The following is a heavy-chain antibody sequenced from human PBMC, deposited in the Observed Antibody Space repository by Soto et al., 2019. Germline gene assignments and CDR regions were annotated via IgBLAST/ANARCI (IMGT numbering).Heavy chain of an antibody. D-gene: IGHD4-17*01. CDR2: ISYDGSNK. Sequence: GGSLRLSCAASGFTFSSHCMNWVRQAPGKGPEWVAVISYDGSNKYYADSGKGRFTIPRTKYKKTLFPQMTSPSAEDTAGYYWAKASRYGDSSYYYYGMDVWGQGTTVTVSS. CDR1: GFTFSSHC. J-gene: IGHJ6*02. V-gene: IGHV3-30*18. CDR3: AKASRYGDSSYYYYGMDV.